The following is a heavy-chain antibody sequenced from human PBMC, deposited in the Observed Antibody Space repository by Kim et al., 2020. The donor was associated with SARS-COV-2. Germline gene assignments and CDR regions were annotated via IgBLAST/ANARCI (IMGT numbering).Heavy chain of an antibody. V-gene: IGHV1-18*01. Sequence: NYAQKLQGRVTMTTDTSTSTAYMELRSLRSDDTAVYYCARDNSYGLPLDYWGQGTLVTVSS. CDR3: ARDNSYGLPLDY. D-gene: IGHD5-18*01. J-gene: IGHJ4*02.